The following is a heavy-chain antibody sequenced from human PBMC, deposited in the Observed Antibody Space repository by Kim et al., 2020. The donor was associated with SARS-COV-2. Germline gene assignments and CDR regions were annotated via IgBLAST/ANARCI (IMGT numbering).Heavy chain of an antibody. J-gene: IGHJ6*02. Sequence: SVKVSCKASGGTFSSYAISWVRQAPGQGLEWMGGIIPIFGTANYAQKFQGRVTITADESTSTAYMELSSLRSEDTAVYYCARDLRIAAAGTDGMDVWGQGTTVTVSS. CDR2: IIPIFGTA. CDR3: ARDLRIAAAGTDGMDV. D-gene: IGHD6-13*01. V-gene: IGHV1-69*13. CDR1: GGTFSSYA.